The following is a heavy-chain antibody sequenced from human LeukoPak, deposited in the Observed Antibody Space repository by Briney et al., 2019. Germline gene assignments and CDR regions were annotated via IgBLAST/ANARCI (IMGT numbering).Heavy chain of an antibody. CDR3: AKFTRSSGDCL. Sequence: GRSLRLSCAASGFTFSSYGMHWVRQAPGKGLEWVAVIWYDGSNKYYADSVKGQFTISRDNAKNSLYLQMNSLRAEDTAVYYCAKFTRSSGDCLWGQGILVTVSS. CDR2: IWYDGSNK. CDR1: GFTFSSYG. V-gene: IGHV3-33*03. J-gene: IGHJ4*02. D-gene: IGHD2-21*01.